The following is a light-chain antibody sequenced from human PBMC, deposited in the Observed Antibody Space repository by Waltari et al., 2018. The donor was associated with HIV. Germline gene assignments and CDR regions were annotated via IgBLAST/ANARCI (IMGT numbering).Light chain of an antibody. CDR3: QQSYSPPRN. CDR1: QSISFS. CDR2: RAS. Sequence: DIQMTQSPSSLSASVGDTITIACRASQSISFSLNWYQVKPGKVPKLLISRASNLESGAPSRFTGSGSGTEFTLTLNSLQPDDFATYYCQQSYSPPRNFGPGTEVEVK. J-gene: IGKJ3*01. V-gene: IGKV1-39*01.